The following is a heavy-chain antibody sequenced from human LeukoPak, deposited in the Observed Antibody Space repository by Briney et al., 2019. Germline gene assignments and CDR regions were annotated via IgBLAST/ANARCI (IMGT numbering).Heavy chain of an antibody. J-gene: IGHJ4*02. CDR1: GFTFSTYS. CDR2: ISSSSSII. Sequence: GGSLRLSCAASGFTFSTYSMNWVRQAPGKGLEWVSYISSSSSIINYAESVRGRFTISRDIAKSTMYLQMNSLRAEDTAVYYCARVATTSSKWSLDYWGQGTLVTVSS. V-gene: IGHV3-48*04. CDR3: ARVATTSSKWSLDY. D-gene: IGHD2-2*01.